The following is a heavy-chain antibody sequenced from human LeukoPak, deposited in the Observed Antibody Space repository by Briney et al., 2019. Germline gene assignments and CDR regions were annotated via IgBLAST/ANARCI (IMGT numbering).Heavy chain of an antibody. J-gene: IGHJ4*02. D-gene: IGHD6-19*01. CDR1: GFTFSNYG. V-gene: IGHV3-23*01. Sequence: PGGSLRLSCAASGFTFSNYGMSWVRQAPGKGLEWVSGISGSGGSTYYADSVKGRFTISRDNSKNTLYLQMNSLRAEDTAVYYCAKGTSPYSSGWYPFDYWGQGTPVTVSS. CDR3: AKGTSPYSSGWYPFDY. CDR2: ISGSGGST.